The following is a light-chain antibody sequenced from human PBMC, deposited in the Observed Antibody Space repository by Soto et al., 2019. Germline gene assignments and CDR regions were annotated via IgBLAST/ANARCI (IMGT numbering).Light chain of an antibody. CDR3: EQFKSYPRA. J-gene: IGKJ1*01. V-gene: IGKV1-5*03. CDR1: QSINSW. CDR2: KAS. Sequence: DIQMTQSPSTLSASVGDRVTITCRASQSINSWLAWYQQKPGKAPQVLIYKASTLESGAPSRFSGSGSGTEFTLTISSLQPDDSATYYCEQFKSYPRAFGQGTKVEIK.